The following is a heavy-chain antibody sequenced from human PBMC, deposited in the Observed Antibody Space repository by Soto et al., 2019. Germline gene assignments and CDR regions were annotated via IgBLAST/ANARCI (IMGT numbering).Heavy chain of an antibody. CDR1: GGSVSSSSFF. CDR2: IYYSGTT. Sequence: TLSLTCTVSGGSVSSSSFFWGLIRQSPGKGLEWIGSIYYSGTTYYNPSLKSRVTISVDTSKSQFSLRVSSVTAADTAVYYCGRHPATSETYFYGMDVWGQGTTVTVSS. V-gene: IGHV4-39*01. CDR3: GRHPATSETYFYGMDV. J-gene: IGHJ6*02.